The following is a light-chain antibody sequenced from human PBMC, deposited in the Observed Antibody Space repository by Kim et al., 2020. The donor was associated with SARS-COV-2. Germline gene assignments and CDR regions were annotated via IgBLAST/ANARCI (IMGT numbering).Light chain of an antibody. Sequence: DIVMTQSPDSLAVSLGERATINCKSSQSVLDSSNNKNFLAWYQQKPGQPPKLLIYWASTRESGVPDRFSGSESGTDFTLTISSLQAEDVAVYYCQQYYSIAYTFGQGTKLEIK. CDR1: QSVLDSSNNKNF. J-gene: IGKJ2*01. CDR2: WAS. CDR3: QQYYSIAYT. V-gene: IGKV4-1*01.